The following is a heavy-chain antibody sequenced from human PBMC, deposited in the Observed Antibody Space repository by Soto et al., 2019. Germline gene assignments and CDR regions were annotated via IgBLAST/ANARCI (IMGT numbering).Heavy chain of an antibody. V-gene: IGHV3-23*01. J-gene: IGHJ2*01. Sequence: EVQLLESGGGLVQPGGSLRLSCAASGFTFSSYAMNWVRQAPGKGLEWGSVISGSGGSTYYADSVKGRFTISRDNSKNTLYLQMNSLRDEDTAVYYCAKRTVGWYFDLWGRGTLVTVSS. D-gene: IGHD4-17*01. CDR3: AKRTVGWYFDL. CDR2: ISGSGGST. CDR1: GFTFSSYA.